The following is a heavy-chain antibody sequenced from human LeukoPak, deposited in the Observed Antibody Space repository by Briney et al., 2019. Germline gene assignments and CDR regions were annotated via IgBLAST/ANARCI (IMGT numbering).Heavy chain of an antibody. J-gene: IGHJ6*03. CDR2: IYHSGST. Sequence: SETLSLTCTVSGYSISSGYYWGWIRQPPGKGLEWIGSIYHSGSTYYNPSLKSRVTISVDTSKNQFSLKLSSVTAADTAVYYCARVHWVLGGSTLDGVYYYYYYMDVWGKGTTVTVSS. CDR3: ARVHWVLGGSTLDGVYYYYYYMDV. CDR1: GYSISSGYY. V-gene: IGHV4-38-2*02. D-gene: IGHD1-26*01.